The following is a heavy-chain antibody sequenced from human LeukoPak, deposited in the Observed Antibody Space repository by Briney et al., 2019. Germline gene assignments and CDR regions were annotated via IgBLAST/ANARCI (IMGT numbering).Heavy chain of an antibody. CDR2: ISSSSSYI. Sequence: GGSLRLYCAASGFTFSSYSMNWVRQAPGKGLEWVSSISSSSSYIYYADSVKGRFTISRDNAKNSLYLQMTSLRAEDTAVYYCARQYSSGWYEGLDWFDPWGQGTLVTVSS. J-gene: IGHJ5*02. D-gene: IGHD6-19*01. CDR3: ARQYSSGWYEGLDWFDP. V-gene: IGHV3-21*01. CDR1: GFTFSSYS.